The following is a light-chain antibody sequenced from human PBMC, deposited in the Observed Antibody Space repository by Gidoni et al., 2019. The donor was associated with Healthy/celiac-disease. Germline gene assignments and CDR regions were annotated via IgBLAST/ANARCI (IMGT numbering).Light chain of an antibody. CDR2: DAS. V-gene: IGKV3-11*01. CDR1: QSVSSY. CDR3: QQRSNWPPIT. J-gene: IGKJ5*01. Sequence: EIVLTQSPATLSLSPGERATLSCRASQSVSSYLAWYQQKPGQAPRHLIYDASNRATGIPARFSCSGSGTDFTLTISSLEPEDFAVYYCQQRSNWPPITFGQGTRLEIK.